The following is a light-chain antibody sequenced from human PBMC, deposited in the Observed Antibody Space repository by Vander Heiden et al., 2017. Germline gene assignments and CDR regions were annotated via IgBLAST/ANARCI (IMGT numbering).Light chain of an antibody. CDR2: AAS. V-gene: IGKV1-39*01. J-gene: IGKJ4*01. CDR3: QQTYSTPLT. CDR1: QSISSY. Sequence: DIQMTQPPSSLSASVGDRVTTTCRASQSISSYLNWYHQKPGRAPKLLIYAASSLQSGVPSRFSGSGSGTDFTLTISSLQPEDFATYYCQQTYSTPLTFGGGTKVEIK.